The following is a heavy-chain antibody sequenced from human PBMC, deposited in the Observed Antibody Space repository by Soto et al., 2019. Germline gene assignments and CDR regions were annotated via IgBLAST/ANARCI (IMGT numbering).Heavy chain of an antibody. Sequence: EVQLLESGGGLVQPGGSLRLSCAASGFTFSSYAMSWVRQAPGRGLEWVSAISGSDDSTYYAESVKGRFTISRDNSKNTVYLQMNRLRAEDTAEYYCAKRSSASKFDYWGQGTLVTVSS. CDR1: GFTFSSYA. J-gene: IGHJ4*02. D-gene: IGHD6-6*01. CDR3: AKRSSASKFDY. V-gene: IGHV3-23*01. CDR2: ISGSDDST.